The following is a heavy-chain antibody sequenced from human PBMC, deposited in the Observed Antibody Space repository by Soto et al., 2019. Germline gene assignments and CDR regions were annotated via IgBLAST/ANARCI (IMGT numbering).Heavy chain of an antibody. CDR3: ARQASYWNGGGGWIDP. V-gene: IGHV3-13*01. CDR2: IGTQHDT. D-gene: IGHD1-1*01. Sequence: PGGSLRLSCAASGFTFSAYDMHWVRQATGKGLEWVSAIGTQHDTYYPESVKGRFTISRENAKNSLYLQMNSLRAGDTAVYYCARQASYWNGGGGWIDPWGQGTLVTVSS. J-gene: IGHJ5*02. CDR1: GFTFSAYD.